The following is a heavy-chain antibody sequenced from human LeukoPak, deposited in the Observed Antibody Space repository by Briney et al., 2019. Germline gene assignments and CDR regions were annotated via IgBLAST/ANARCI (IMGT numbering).Heavy chain of an antibody. Sequence: AGGSLGLSCAASGFTFSSSAMHWVRQAPGKGLEWVAVIWYDGSNKYYADSVKGRFTISRDNSKNTLYLQMNSLRAEDTAVYYCAKSYYDSSGYDYFDYWGQGTLVTVSS. D-gene: IGHD3-22*01. J-gene: IGHJ4*02. CDR1: GFTFSSSA. CDR3: AKSYYDSSGYDYFDY. V-gene: IGHV3-33*06. CDR2: IWYDGSNK.